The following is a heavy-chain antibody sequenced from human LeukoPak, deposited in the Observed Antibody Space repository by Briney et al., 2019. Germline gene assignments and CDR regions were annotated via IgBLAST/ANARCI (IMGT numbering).Heavy chain of an antibody. CDR1: GGSFSFYY. CDR3: ARDYCTSTSCYPDS. CDR2: IYYSGST. Sequence: SETLSLTCTVSGGSFSFYYWSWIRQTPGKGLAWIGYIYYSGSTNYNPSLKTRVTMSVDTSKNEFSLKLSSVTAADTAVYYCARDYCTSTSCYPDSWGQGTLVTVSS. D-gene: IGHD2-2*01. V-gene: IGHV4-59*01. J-gene: IGHJ4*02.